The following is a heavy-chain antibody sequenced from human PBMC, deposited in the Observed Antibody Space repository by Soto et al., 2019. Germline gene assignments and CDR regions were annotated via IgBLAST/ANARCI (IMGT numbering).Heavy chain of an antibody. Sequence: EVQLLESGGGLVQPGGSLRLSCAASGFTFSSYAMSWVRQAPGKGLEWVSAISGSGGSTYYADSVKGRFTISRDISKTTLYLQMNTLRAEDTAVYYCAKSSYYYDSSGSPPGDCGQGTLVTVSS. V-gene: IGHV3-23*01. CDR1: GFTFSSYA. J-gene: IGHJ4*02. CDR2: ISGSGGST. CDR3: AKSSYYYDSSGSPPGD. D-gene: IGHD3-22*01.